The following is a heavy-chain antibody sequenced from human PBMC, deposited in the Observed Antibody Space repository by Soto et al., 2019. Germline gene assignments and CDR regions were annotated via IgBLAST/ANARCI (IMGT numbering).Heavy chain of an antibody. V-gene: IGHV4-4*07. D-gene: IGHD2-8*01. CDR2: IYTSGNT. CDR1: GASVTSYY. CDR3: ARDGVGPHGMDV. J-gene: IGHJ6*02. Sequence: QVQLQGSDPRLLKPSETLSLTCTVSGASVTSYYWSWIRQPAGKGLDWIGRIYTSGNTDYNPSLKSRVTLSLETSQKQVSLKLRSVTAADTAIYYCARDGVGPHGMDVWGQGTTVTVSS.